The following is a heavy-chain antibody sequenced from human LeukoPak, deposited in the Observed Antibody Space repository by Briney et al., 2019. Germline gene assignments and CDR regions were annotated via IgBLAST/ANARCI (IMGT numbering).Heavy chain of an antibody. CDR1: GSTFTSYV. CDR2: ISAYNGNT. V-gene: IGHV1-18*04. Sequence: APVKASCKAAGSTFTSYVISWVRQAPGQGLEWMGWISAYNGNTNNEQKLHRRVTMTTDPSTSTAYMELSRLRSDDTDVYYCARVDTAMVTDFEYWGQGTLVSFSS. CDR3: ARVDTAMVTDFEY. D-gene: IGHD5-18*01. J-gene: IGHJ4*02.